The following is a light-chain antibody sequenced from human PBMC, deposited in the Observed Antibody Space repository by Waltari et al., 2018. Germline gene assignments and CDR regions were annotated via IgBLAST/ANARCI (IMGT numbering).Light chain of an antibody. V-gene: IGLV2-14*03. Sequence: QSALTQPPSVPGSPGQPITISSPGTSSDVGGYNYVSCYQQHPGKAPKLMIYDVSNRPSGVSNRFSGSKSGNTASLTISGLQAEDEADYYCSSYTSSSPPVVFGGGTKLTVL. CDR3: SSYTSSSPPVV. CDR2: DVS. J-gene: IGLJ2*01. CDR1: SSDVGGYNY.